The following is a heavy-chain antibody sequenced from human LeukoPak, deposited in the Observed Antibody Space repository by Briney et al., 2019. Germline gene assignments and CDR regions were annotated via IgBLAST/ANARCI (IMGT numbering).Heavy chain of an antibody. V-gene: IGHV3-30*18. CDR2: ISYDGSNK. CDR1: GFTFSSYG. CDR3: AKRGDSSSWYDPEYFQH. J-gene: IGHJ1*01. Sequence: GGSLRLSCAASGFTFSSYGMHWVRQAPGKGLEWVAVISYDGSNKYYTDSVKGRFTISRDNSKNTLYLQMNSLRAEDTAVYYCAKRGDSSSWYDPEYFQHWGQGTLVTVS. D-gene: IGHD6-13*01.